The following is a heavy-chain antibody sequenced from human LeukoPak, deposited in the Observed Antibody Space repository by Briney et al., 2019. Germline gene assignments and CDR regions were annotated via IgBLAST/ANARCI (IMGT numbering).Heavy chain of an antibody. CDR2: ISGVSTNT. Sequence: PGGSLRLSCAASGFTFSDYYMGWIRQAPGKGLEWVSYISGVSTNTNYADSVKGRFTISRDNAKNSLYLQMSSLRPEDTAVYYCARDSNMIRGVVNWFDPWGQGTLVTVSS. CDR3: ARDSNMIRGVVNWFDP. V-gene: IGHV3-11*05. CDR1: GFTFSDYY. D-gene: IGHD3-10*01. J-gene: IGHJ5*02.